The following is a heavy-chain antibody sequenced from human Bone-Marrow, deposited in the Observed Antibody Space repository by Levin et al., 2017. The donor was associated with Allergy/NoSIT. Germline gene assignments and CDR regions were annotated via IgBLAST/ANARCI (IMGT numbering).Heavy chain of an antibody. Sequence: GESLKISCEGSGYSFTTHYITWVRQMPGKGLEWMGRIDPSDSYTNYSPSFQGHVTISADKSINTAYLQWSSLQASDTAMYYCARLLRGSYYYMDVWGKGTTVTVSS. D-gene: IGHD3-10*01. V-gene: IGHV5-10-1*01. CDR3: ARLLRGSYYYMDV. CDR1: GYSFTTHY. J-gene: IGHJ6*03. CDR2: IDPSDSYT.